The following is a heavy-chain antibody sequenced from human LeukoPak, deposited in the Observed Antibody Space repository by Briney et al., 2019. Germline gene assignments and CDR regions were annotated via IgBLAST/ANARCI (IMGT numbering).Heavy chain of an antibody. D-gene: IGHD2-2*01. CDR1: GFTFSSFW. J-gene: IGHJ3*01. CDR2: IKEDGSEE. Sequence: GGSLRLSCAASGFTFSSFWMTWVRQAPGKGLEWVANIKEDGSEEYYVDSVKGRFTISRDNAKNSLYLQMNSLRAEDTAVYYCARPRYCSSISCYFHAFDVWGQGTMVTVSS. CDR3: ARPRYCSSISCYFHAFDV. V-gene: IGHV3-7*01.